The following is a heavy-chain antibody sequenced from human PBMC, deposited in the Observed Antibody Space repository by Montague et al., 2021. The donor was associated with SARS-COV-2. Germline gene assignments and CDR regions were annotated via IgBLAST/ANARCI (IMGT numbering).Heavy chain of an antibody. CDR2: IYHTGST. CDR3: ARDGSLRFDVLIGPRRYYYGMDV. CDR1: GDSISTDNW. D-gene: IGHD3-9*01. Sequence: SETLSLTCVVSGDSISTDNWRTWVRLPPGKVLEWVGEIYHTGSTKYNPSLKSRVSMSVDTSKNLFSLKRSSVTAADTAVYYRARDGSLRFDVLIGPRRYYYGMDVWGQGTTVTVSS. J-gene: IGHJ6*02. V-gene: IGHV4-4*02.